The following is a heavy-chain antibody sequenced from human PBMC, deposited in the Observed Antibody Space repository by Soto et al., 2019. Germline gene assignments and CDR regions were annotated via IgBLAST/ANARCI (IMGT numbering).Heavy chain of an antibody. CDR3: ARALETFYDYGPSLPWFDP. CDR2: IYYSGST. D-gene: IGHD4-17*01. V-gene: IGHV4-31*03. CDR1: GGSISSGGYY. Sequence: PSETLSLTCTVSGGSISSGGYYWSWIRQHPGKGLEWIGYIYYSGSTYYNPSLKSRVTISVDTSKNQFSLKLSSVTAADTAVYYCARALETFYDYGPSLPWFDPWGQGTLVTVSS. J-gene: IGHJ5*02.